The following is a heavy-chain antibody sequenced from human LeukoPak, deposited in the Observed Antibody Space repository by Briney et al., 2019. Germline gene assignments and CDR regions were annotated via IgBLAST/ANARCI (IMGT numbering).Heavy chain of an antibody. V-gene: IGHV3-23*01. Sequence: GGSLRLSCAASGFTFSSYSMNWVRQAPGKGLEWVSAISGSGGSTYYADSVKGRFTISRDNSKNTLYLQMNSLRAEDTAVYYCAKDRGGWLHPFDYWGQGTLVTVSS. D-gene: IGHD5-24*01. CDR1: GFTFSSYS. J-gene: IGHJ4*02. CDR2: ISGSGGST. CDR3: AKDRGGWLHPFDY.